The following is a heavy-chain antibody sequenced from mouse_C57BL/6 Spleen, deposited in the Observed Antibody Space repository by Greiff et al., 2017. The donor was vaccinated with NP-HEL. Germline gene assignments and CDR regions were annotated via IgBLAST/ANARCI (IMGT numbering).Heavy chain of an antibody. CDR3: AKYDALFDY. V-gene: IGHV1-69*01. CDR2: IDPSDSYT. Sequence: VQLQQPGAELVMPGASVKLSCKASGYTFTSYWMHWVKQRPGQGLEWIGEIDPSDSYTNYNQKFKGKSTLTVDKSSSPAYMQLSSLTSEDSAVYYCAKYDALFDYWGQGTTLTVSS. D-gene: IGHD2-3*01. J-gene: IGHJ2*01. CDR1: GYTFTSYW.